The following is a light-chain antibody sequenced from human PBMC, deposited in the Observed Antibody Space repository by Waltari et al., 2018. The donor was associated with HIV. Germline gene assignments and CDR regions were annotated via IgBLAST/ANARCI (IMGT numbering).Light chain of an antibody. CDR2: WAS. V-gene: IGKV4-1*01. CDR1: QSVLYSSDNNNY. J-gene: IGKJ4*01. Sequence: DIVMTQSPDSLAVSLGERATINCKSSQSVLYSSDNNNYLAWYQQKPGQPPKLLIYWASTRESGVPDRFSGSGSGTDFTLTISSLQAEDVAVYYCQYHNSPPFTFGGGTKVEIK. CDR3: QYHNSPPFT.